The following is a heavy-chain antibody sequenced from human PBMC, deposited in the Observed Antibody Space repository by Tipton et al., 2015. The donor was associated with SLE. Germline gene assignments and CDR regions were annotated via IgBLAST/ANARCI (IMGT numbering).Heavy chain of an antibody. CDR2: IKQDGSEK. CDR1: EFTFSSYW. CDR3: AKAKVVAAAGLFDY. V-gene: IGHV3-7*01. J-gene: IGHJ4*02. D-gene: IGHD6-13*01. Sequence: SLRLSCAASEFTFSSYWMSWVRRAPGKGLEWVANIKQDGSEKYYVDSVKGRFTISRDNAKNSLYLQMNSLRAEDTAVYYCAKAKVVAAAGLFDYWGQGTLVTVSS.